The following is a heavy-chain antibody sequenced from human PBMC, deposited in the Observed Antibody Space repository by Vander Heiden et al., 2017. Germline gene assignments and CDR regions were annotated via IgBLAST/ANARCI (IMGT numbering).Heavy chain of an antibody. CDR3: ARGGDTAY. Sequence: EVQLVESGGGLVQPGGSLRLSFAAFGFTCNSYWRHWVRQAPGKGLVWVSCSNSDGSSTTYADSVKGRFTISRDNAKNTLYLQMNSLRAEDTAVYYCARGGDTAYWGQGTLVTVSS. D-gene: IGHD2-21*01. V-gene: IGHV3-74*01. CDR1: GFTCNSYW. CDR2: SNSDGSST. J-gene: IGHJ4*02.